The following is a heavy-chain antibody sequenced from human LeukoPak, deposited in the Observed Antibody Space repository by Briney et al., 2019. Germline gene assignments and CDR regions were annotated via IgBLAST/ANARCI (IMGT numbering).Heavy chain of an antibody. V-gene: IGHV3-21*01. J-gene: IGHJ5*02. CDR1: GFTFSSYS. Sequence: PGGSLRLSCAASGFTFSSYSMNWVRQAPGKGLEWVSSISSSSSYIYYADSVKGRFTISRDNAKNSLYLQMNSLRAEDTAVYNCATLFVGPFDPWGQGTLVTVSS. CDR3: ATLFVGPFDP. D-gene: IGHD2-15*01. CDR2: ISSSSSYI.